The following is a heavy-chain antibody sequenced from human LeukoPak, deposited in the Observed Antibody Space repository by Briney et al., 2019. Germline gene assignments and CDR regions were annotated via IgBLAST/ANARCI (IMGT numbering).Heavy chain of an antibody. CDR3: ARNGWELLTPFDY. CDR1: GFTFSSYW. CDR2: IKQDGSEK. V-gene: IGHV3-7*01. J-gene: IGHJ4*02. D-gene: IGHD1-26*01. Sequence: GGSLRLSCAASGFTFSSYWMSWVRQAPGKGLEWVADIKQDGSEKYYVDSVKGRFTISRDNAKNSLYLQMNSLRAEDTAVYYCARNGWELLTPFDYWGQGTLVTVSS.